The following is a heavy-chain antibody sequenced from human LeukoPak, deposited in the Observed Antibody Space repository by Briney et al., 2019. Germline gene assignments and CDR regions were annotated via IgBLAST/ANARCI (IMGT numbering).Heavy chain of an antibody. V-gene: IGHV1-8*02. Sequence: GASVKVSCKASGYTFTSYGISWVRQAPGQGLEWMGWMNPNSGNTGYAQKFQGRVTMTRNTSISTAYMELSSLRSEDTAVYYCARGGSRGGAVDYWGQGTLVTVSS. D-gene: IGHD3-16*01. CDR2: MNPNSGNT. J-gene: IGHJ4*02. CDR1: GYTFTSYG. CDR3: ARGGSRGGAVDY.